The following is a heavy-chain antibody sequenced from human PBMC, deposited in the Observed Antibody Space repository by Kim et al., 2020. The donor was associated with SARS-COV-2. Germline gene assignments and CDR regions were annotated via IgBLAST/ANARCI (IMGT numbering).Heavy chain of an antibody. D-gene: IGHD6-13*01. CDR2: ISSSSSTI. Sequence: GGSLRLSCAASGFTFSSYSMNWVRQAPGKGLEWVSYISSSSSTIYYADSVKGRFTISRDNAKNSLYLQMNSLRDEDTAVYYCARDRRSGGGSSSWYSIYGMDVWGQGTTVTVSS. CDR1: GFTFSSYS. CDR3: ARDRRSGGGSSSWYSIYGMDV. J-gene: IGHJ6*02. V-gene: IGHV3-48*02.